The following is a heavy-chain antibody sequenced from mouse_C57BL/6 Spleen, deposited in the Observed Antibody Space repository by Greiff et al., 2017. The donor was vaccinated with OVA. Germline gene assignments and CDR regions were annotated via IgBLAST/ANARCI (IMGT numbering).Heavy chain of an antibody. CDR2: IYPSDSET. CDR3: ARDYYGSSYGAMDY. D-gene: IGHD1-1*01. V-gene: IGHV1-52*01. J-gene: IGHJ4*01. CDR1: GYTFTSYW. Sequence: QVQLQQPGAELVRPGSSVKLSCKASGYTFTSYWMHWVKQRPIQGLEWIGNIYPSDSETHYNQKFKDKATLTVDKSSSTAYMQLSSLTSEDSAVYYCARDYYGSSYGAMDYWGQGTSVTVSS.